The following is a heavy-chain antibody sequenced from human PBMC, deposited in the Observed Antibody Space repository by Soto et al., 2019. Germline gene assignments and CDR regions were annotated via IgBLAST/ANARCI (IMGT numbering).Heavy chain of an antibody. CDR1: VFTFSTYG. D-gene: IGHD1-26*01. V-gene: IGHV3-30*18. CDR3: AKGQVGGTSPND. Sequence: ESGGGVVQPGRSLRLSCATSVFTFSTYGMHWVRQAPGKGLEWVAVISYDGSNKYYADSVKGRFTISRDNSKNTLYLQMNSLREEDTAVYYCAKGQVGGTSPNDWGQGNLVTVSS. CDR2: ISYDGSNK. J-gene: IGHJ4*02.